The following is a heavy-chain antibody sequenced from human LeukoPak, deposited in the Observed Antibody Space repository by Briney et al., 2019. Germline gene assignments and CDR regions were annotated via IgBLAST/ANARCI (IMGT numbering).Heavy chain of an antibody. CDR1: GFTFSSHW. CDR2: INSDGSSI. CDR3: ARGFLSAFWNYYYYGMDV. V-gene: IGHV3-74*01. D-gene: IGHD2/OR15-2a*01. Sequence: GGSLRLSCAASGFTFSSHWMHWVRQAPGKGLVWVSRINSDGSSISYADSVKGRFTISRDNAKNTLYLQMNSLRAEDTAVYYCARGFLSAFWNYYYYGMDVWGQGTTVTVSS. J-gene: IGHJ6*02.